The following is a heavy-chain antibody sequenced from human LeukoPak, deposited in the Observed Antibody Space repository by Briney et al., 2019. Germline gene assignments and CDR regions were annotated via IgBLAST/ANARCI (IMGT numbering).Heavy chain of an antibody. CDR2: IKSDGSST. J-gene: IGHJ4*02. CDR3: ARGGDSSGYYPYDS. CDR1: EFSFSSYW. V-gene: IGHV3-74*01. D-gene: IGHD3-22*01. Sequence: PGGSLRLTCAASEFSFSSYWMHWVGQAPGKGLVWVSRIKSDGSSTSYADSVKGRFTISRDNAKNTLYLQMSSLRAEDTAVYYCARGGDSSGYYPYDSWGQGTLVTVSS.